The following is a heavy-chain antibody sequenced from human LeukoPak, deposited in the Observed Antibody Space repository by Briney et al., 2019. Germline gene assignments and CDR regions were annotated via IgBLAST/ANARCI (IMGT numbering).Heavy chain of an antibody. CDR1: GFTFDDYA. V-gene: IGHV3-9*01. CDR3: AKGGDILTGYPFDP. Sequence: GGSLRLSCAASGFTFDDYAMHWFRQAPGKGLEWVSGISWNSGSIGYADSVKGRFTISRDNAKNSLYLQVNSLRAEDTALYYCAKGGDILTGYPFDPWGQGTLVTVSS. CDR2: ISWNSGSI. D-gene: IGHD3-9*01. J-gene: IGHJ5*02.